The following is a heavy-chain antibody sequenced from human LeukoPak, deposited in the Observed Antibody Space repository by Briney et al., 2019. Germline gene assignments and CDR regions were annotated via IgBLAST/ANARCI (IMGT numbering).Heavy chain of an antibody. CDR3: ARGSVVVAATPRVDY. CDR2: INPSGGST. D-gene: IGHD2-15*01. J-gene: IGHJ4*02. V-gene: IGHV1-46*01. CDR1: GYTFTSYY. Sequence: ASVKVSCKASGYTFTSYYMHWVRQAPGQGLEWMGIINPSGGSTSYAQKFQGRVTMTRDTSTSTVYMELSSLRSEDTAVYCCARGSVVVAATPRVDYWGQGTLVTVSS.